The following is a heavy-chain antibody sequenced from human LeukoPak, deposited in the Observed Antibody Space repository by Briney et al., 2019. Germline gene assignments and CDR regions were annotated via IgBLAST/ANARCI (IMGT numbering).Heavy chain of an antibody. CDR1: GGSISSSSYY. V-gene: IGHV4-39*01. J-gene: IGHJ3*02. CDR2: IYYSGST. CDR3: ASSDYYDSSGYPRDAFDI. Sequence: SETLSLTCTVSGGSISSSSYYWGWIRQPPGKGLEWIGSIYYSGSTYYNPSLKSRVTISVDTSKNQFSLKLSSVTAADTAVYYCASSDYYDSSGYPRDAFDIWGQGTMVTVS. D-gene: IGHD3-22*01.